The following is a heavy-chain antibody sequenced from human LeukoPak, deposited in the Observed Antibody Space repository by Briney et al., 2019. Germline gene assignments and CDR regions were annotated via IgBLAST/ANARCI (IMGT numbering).Heavy chain of an antibody. CDR2: IYYSGHT. CDR3: ARRRSGSYEVDY. J-gene: IGHJ4*02. Sequence: PSETLSLTCTVSGGSISSSSYYWGWIRQPPGKGLEWIASIYYSGHTYYNPSLKSQVTVSLDTSKNHFSLKLSSVTAADTAVYYCARRRSGSYEVDYCGQGTLVTVSS. V-gene: IGHV4-39*02. CDR1: GGSISSSSYY. D-gene: IGHD1-26*01.